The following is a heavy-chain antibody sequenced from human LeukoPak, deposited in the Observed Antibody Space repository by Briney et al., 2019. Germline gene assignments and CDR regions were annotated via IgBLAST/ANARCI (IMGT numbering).Heavy chain of an antibody. CDR2: VYYSGST. Sequence: SETLSLTCTVSGGSISSYYWSWIRQPPGKGLEWIGYVYYSGSTNYNPSLKSRVTISVDTSKNQFFLKLSSVTAADTAVYYCARGIVVVVAATHYYYYYMDVWGKGTTVTVSS. V-gene: IGHV4-59*01. CDR3: ARGIVVVVAATHYYYYYMDV. J-gene: IGHJ6*03. CDR1: GGSISSYY. D-gene: IGHD2-15*01.